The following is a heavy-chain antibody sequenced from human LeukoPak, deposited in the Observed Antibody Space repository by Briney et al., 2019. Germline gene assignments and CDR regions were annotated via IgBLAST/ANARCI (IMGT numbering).Heavy chain of an antibody. D-gene: IGHD3-22*01. V-gene: IGHV4-39*01. Sequence: SETLSLTCTVSGGSISSSSYYWGWIRQPPGKGLEWIGSIYYSGSTYYNPSLKSRVTISVDTSKNQFSLKLSSVTAADTAVYYCARLVRLRYYYDSSGYQGDYWGQGTLVTVSS. J-gene: IGHJ4*02. CDR3: ARLVRLRYYYDSSGYQGDY. CDR1: GGSISSSSYY. CDR2: IYYSGST.